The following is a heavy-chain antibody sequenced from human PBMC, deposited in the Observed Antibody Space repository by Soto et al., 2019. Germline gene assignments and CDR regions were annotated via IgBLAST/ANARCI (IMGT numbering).Heavy chain of an antibody. CDR3: ARGYDSSGYYSRELDY. J-gene: IGHJ4*02. CDR1: GGSISSGDYY. Sequence: PSETLSLTCSVSGGSISSGDYYWSWIRQPPGKGLEWIGYIYYSGSTYYNPSLKSRVTISVDTSKNQFSLKLSSVTTADTAVYYCARGYDSSGYYSRELDYWGQGTLVTVSS. CDR2: IYYSGST. V-gene: IGHV4-30-4*01. D-gene: IGHD3-22*01.